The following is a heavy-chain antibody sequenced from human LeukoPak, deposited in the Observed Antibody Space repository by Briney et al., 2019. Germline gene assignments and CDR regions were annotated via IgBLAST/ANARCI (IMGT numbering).Heavy chain of an antibody. CDR2: INHSGST. V-gene: IGHV4-34*01. J-gene: IGHJ6*02. D-gene: IGHD2-15*01. CDR1: GGSLSGYY. CDR3: ARVPYCSGGSCNHYYHYGMDV. Sequence: PSETLSLTCAVHGGSLSGYYWSWIRQPPGKGLEWIGEINHSGSTNYNPSFKSRVTISVDTSKNQFSLNLSSVTAADTAVYYCARVPYCSGGSCNHYYHYGMDVWGQGTTVTVSS.